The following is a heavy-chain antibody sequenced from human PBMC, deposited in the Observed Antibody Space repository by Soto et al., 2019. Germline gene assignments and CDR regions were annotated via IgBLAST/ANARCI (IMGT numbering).Heavy chain of an antibody. Sequence: QVQLVESGGGVVQPGRSLRLSCAASGFTFSTHAMHWVRQAPGKGLECVAIVSFDGSNKYYADSVKGRFTISRDNSKNTLYLQMSGLKPEDTAFYYCARDQTGITTAGGGRIDRWGQGTLVTVSS. CDR1: GFTFSTHA. CDR3: ARDQTGITTAGGGRIDR. CDR2: VSFDGSNK. V-gene: IGHV3-30-3*01. J-gene: IGHJ5*02. D-gene: IGHD6-13*01.